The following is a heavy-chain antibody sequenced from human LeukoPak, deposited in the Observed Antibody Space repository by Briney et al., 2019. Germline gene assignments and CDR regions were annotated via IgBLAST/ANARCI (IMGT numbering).Heavy chain of an antibody. D-gene: IGHD5-12*01. CDR2: INPNSGGT. CDR1: GYTFTNYA. Sequence: ASVTVSYKASGYTFTNYAISWVRQAPGQGLEWMGWINPNSGGTNYAQKFQGRVTMTRDTSISTAYMELSRLRSDDTAVYYCARDPNEVRGYDLVYWGQGTLVTVSS. J-gene: IGHJ4*02. V-gene: IGHV1-2*02. CDR3: ARDPNEVRGYDLVY.